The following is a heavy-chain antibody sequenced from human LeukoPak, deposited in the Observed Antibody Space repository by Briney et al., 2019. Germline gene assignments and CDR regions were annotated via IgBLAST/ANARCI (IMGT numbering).Heavy chain of an antibody. CDR1: GGSISSGGYS. CDR2: IYYSGST. V-gene: IGHV4-30-4*07. CDR3: ARGDYDSSGYYYNY. Sequence: PSETLSLTCAVSGGSISSGGYSWSWIRQPPGKGLEWIGYIYYSGSTYYNPSLKSRVTISVDTSKNQFSLKLSSVTAADTAVYYCARGDYDSSGYYYNYWGQGTLVTVSS. J-gene: IGHJ4*02. D-gene: IGHD3-22*01.